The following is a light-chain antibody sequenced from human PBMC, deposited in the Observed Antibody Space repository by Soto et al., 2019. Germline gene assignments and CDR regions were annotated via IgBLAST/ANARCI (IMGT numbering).Light chain of an antibody. CDR3: PQYGSSHHPTT. J-gene: IGKJ5*01. Sequence: EIVLTQSPGTLSLSPGERATLSCRASQSVTSTYLGWYQQKPGQAPRLLMYGVSVRATGIPDRFSGSGSGTDFTLTISRLECKAFLVYYHPQYGSSHHPTTFGQGTRLEIK. V-gene: IGKV3-20*01. CDR1: QSVTSTY. CDR2: GVS.